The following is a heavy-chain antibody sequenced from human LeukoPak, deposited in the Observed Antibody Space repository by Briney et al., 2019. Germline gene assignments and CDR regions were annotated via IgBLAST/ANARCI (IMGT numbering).Heavy chain of an antibody. V-gene: IGHV4-39*07. D-gene: IGHD1-7*01. Sequence: PSETLSLTCTVSGGSISSSSYYWGWIRQPPGKGLEWIGSIYYSGSTYYNPSLKSRVTISVDTSKNQFSLKLSSVTAADTAVYYCARGLWLELRQFTGGDWFDPWGQGTLVTVSS. CDR2: IYYSGST. CDR1: GGSISSSSYY. CDR3: ARGLWLELRQFTGGDWFDP. J-gene: IGHJ5*02.